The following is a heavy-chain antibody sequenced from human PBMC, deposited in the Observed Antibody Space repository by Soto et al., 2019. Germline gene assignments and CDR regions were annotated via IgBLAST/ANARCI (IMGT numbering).Heavy chain of an antibody. CDR1: GYSFTTFW. J-gene: IGHJ6*02. V-gene: IGHV5-51*01. CDR2: IYPGDSDT. D-gene: IGHD1-26*01. CDR3: ARSGRNAYYNMDV. Sequence: PGESLKISCKGSGYSFTTFWIGWVRQMPGKGLEWMGVIYPGDSDTRYSPSFQGQVTLSADTSISTAYLQWSILKASDTAIYYCARSGRNAYYNMDVWGQGTTVTVS.